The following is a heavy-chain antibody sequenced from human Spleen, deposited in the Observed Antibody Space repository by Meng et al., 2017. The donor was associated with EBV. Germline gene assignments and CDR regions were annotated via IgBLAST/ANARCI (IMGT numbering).Heavy chain of an antibody. Sequence: VQLLESGGDVVQPGRSLRFSCRAAGFTFSSYAMHWVRQAPGKGLEWVAGILYDGKSEYYGDSVKGRFTISRDNSKNTVYLQMNSLRVEDTALYYCVRDRSKTYYYSSGSFGGQGPLVTVGS. J-gene: IGHJ4*02. CDR1: GFTFSSYA. CDR2: ILYDGKSE. D-gene: IGHD3-10*01. V-gene: IGHV3-30*04. CDR3: VRDRSKTYYYSSGSF.